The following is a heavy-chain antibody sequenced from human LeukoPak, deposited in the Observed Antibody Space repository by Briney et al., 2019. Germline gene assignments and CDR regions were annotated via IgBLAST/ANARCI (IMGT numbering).Heavy chain of an antibody. CDR2: INPSGGST. CDR3: ARAQQLVFGAFDI. Sequence: GASVKVSCKASGYTFTGYYMHWVRQAPGQGLEWMGIINPSGGSTSYAQKFQGRVTMTRDTSTSTVYMELSSLRSEDTAVYYCARAQQLVFGAFDIWGQGTMVTVSS. V-gene: IGHV1-46*03. CDR1: GYTFTGYY. D-gene: IGHD6-13*01. J-gene: IGHJ3*02.